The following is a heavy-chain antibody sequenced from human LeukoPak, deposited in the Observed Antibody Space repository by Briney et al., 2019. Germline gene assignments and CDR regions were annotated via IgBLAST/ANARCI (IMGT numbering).Heavy chain of an antibody. CDR1: GYTFTSYG. CDR3: ASKGISVVVGIDYYYYGMDV. V-gene: IGHV1-18*01. D-gene: IGHD2-15*01. Sequence: ASVKVSCKASGYTFTSYGISWVRQAPGQGLEWMGWISAYNGNTNYAQKLQGRVTMTTDTSTSTAYMELRSLRSDDTAVYYCASKGISVVVGIDYYYYGMDVWGQGTTVTVSS. J-gene: IGHJ6*02. CDR2: ISAYNGNT.